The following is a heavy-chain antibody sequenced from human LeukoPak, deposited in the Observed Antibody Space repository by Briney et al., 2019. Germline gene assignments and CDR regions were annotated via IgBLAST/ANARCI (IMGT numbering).Heavy chain of an antibody. D-gene: IGHD3-9*01. CDR2: IYPGDSDT. CDR3: ARQEGKYYDILTGYYNLYYFDY. V-gene: IGHV5-51*01. Sequence: GESLKISCKGSGYSFTSYWIGWVRQMPGKGLEWMGMIYPGDSDTRYSPSFQGQVTISADKSISTAYLQWSSLKASDTAMYYCARQEGKYYDILTGYYNLYYFDYWGQGTLVTVSS. CDR1: GYSFTSYW. J-gene: IGHJ4*02.